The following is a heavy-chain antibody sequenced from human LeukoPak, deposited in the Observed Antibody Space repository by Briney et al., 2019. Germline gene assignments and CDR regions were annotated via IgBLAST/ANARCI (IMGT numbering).Heavy chain of an antibody. D-gene: IGHD1-26*01. CDR3: AKVKTSKVGATTFIFDY. Sequence: GGSLRLSCAASGFTFSSYAMSWVRQAPGKGLEWVSAISGSGGSTYYADSVKGRFTISRDNSRNTLYLQMNSLRAEDTAVYYCAKVKTSKVGATTFIFDYWGQGTLVTVSS. J-gene: IGHJ4*02. CDR1: GFTFSSYA. V-gene: IGHV3-23*01. CDR2: ISGSGGST.